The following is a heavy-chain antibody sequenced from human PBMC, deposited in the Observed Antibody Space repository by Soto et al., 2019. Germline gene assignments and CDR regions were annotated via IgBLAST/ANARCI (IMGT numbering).Heavy chain of an antibody. J-gene: IGHJ4*02. V-gene: IGHV4-59*01. CDR1: GGSISNNY. CDR2: IYYTGST. CDR3: AQATVQRHFDS. Sequence: SETLSLTCVVSGGSISNNYWTWIRQPPGKGLEWIGYIYYTGSTTYHPSLTSRVAISLDTSMQQFSLRLNSVTAADTAVYYCAQATVQRHFDSWGQGTLVTVSS. D-gene: IGHD4-4*01.